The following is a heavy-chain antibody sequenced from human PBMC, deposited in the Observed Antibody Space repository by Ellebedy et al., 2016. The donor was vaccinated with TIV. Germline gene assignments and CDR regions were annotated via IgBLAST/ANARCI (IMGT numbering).Heavy chain of an antibody. Sequence: AASVKVSCKASGYTFTSYGISWVRQAPGQGLEWMGWMNPNSGNTGYAQKFQGRVTMTRNTSISTAYMELSSLRSEDTAVYYCARGRGSAGPEGYWGQGTLVTVSS. V-gene: IGHV1-8*02. CDR2: MNPNSGNT. J-gene: IGHJ4*02. CDR1: GYTFTSYG. CDR3: ARGRGSAGPEGY.